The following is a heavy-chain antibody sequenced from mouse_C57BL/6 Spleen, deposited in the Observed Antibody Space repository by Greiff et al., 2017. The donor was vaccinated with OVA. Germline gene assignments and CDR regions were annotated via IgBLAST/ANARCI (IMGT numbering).Heavy chain of an antibody. J-gene: IGHJ4*01. CDR1: GFNIKNTY. V-gene: IGHV14-3*01. CDR3: ARSTMITTRSYYAMDY. Sequence: EVQVVESVAELVRPGASVKLSCTASGFNIKNTYMHWVKQRPEQGLEWIGRIDPANGNTKYAPKFQGKATITADTSSNTAYLQLSSLTSEDTAIYYCARSTMITTRSYYAMDYWGQGTSVTVSS. CDR2: IDPANGNT. D-gene: IGHD2-4*01.